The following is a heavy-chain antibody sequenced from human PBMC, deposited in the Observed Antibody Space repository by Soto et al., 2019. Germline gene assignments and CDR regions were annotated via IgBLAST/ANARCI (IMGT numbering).Heavy chain of an antibody. J-gene: IGHJ3*02. CDR2: ISGSGGST. Sequence: GGSLRLSCAASGFTFSIYAMSWVRQAPGKGLEWVSAISGSGGSTYYADSVKGRFTISRDNSKNTLYLQMNSLRAEDTAVYYCATVTRVDSSGYYGSGDAFDIWGQGTMVTVSS. CDR1: GFTFSIYA. V-gene: IGHV3-23*01. CDR3: ATVTRVDSSGYYGSGDAFDI. D-gene: IGHD3-22*01.